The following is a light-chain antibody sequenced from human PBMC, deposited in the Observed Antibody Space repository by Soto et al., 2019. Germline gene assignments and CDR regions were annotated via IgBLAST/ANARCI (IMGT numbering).Light chain of an antibody. Sequence: EIVLTQSPATLSLSPGERVNLSCRASQSVSSYLAWYQQKPGQAPRLLIYDASNRATGIPARFSGSGSGTDFTLTISSLEPEDFAVYYCQQRSNWPPITFGQGTRLEIK. CDR1: QSVSSY. CDR2: DAS. V-gene: IGKV3-11*01. J-gene: IGKJ5*01. CDR3: QQRSNWPPIT.